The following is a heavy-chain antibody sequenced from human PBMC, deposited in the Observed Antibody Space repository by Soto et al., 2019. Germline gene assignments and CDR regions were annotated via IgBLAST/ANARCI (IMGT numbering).Heavy chain of an antibody. CDR3: ATSQKGYNWNYFDH. CDR2: VFYTGFT. J-gene: IGHJ4*02. Sequence: TRSLASAVSCSSLGGSDYYWAWLRQSPGKGREWIGSVFYTGFTSYNPSLESRVSVSVDTSKSQFYLKLSDVTAADTAVYYCATSQKGYNWNYFDHWGQGALGTVSS. V-gene: IGHV4-39*01. CDR1: CSSLGGSDYY. D-gene: IGHD1-20*01.